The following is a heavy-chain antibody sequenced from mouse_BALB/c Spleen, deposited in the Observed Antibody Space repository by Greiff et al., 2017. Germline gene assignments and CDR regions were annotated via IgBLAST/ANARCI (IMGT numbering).Heavy chain of an antibody. Sequence: EVKLQQSGTVLARPGASVKMSCKASGYTFTSYWIHWVKQRPGQGLEWIGAIYPGNSDTSYNQKFKGKAKLTAVTSTSTAYMELSSLTNEDSAVYYCTRKDGYYFYAMDYWGQGTSVTVSS. CDR3: TRKDGYYFYAMDY. J-gene: IGHJ4*01. CDR1: GYTFTSYW. CDR2: IYPGNSDT. D-gene: IGHD2-3*01. V-gene: IGHV1-5*01.